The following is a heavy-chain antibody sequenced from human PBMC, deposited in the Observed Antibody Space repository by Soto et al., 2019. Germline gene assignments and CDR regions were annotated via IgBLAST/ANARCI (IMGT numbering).Heavy chain of an antibody. V-gene: IGHV1-18*01. D-gene: IGHD6-13*01. Sequence: ASVKVSCKASGYTFTSYAISWVRQAPGQGLEWMGWISAYNGNTNYAQKLQGRVTMTTDTSTSTAYMELTSLRSDDTAVYYCARDSSDKLAAAGRDNWFDHWGQGTLVTVSS. J-gene: IGHJ5*02. CDR2: ISAYNGNT. CDR3: ARDSSDKLAAAGRDNWFDH. CDR1: GYTFTSYA.